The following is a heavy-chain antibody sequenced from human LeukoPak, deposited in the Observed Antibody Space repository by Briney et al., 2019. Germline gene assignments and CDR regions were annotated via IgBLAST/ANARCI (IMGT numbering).Heavy chain of an antibody. Sequence: SETQSLTCTVSGGSVTSHFWSWIRQPPGRGLEYIGYSSYTGNTRYNPSLEGRVTISLDTSKNQFSLKLSSLTPADTAVYYCARGYGNGWHDYWGQGTLVTVSS. D-gene: IGHD6-19*01. CDR3: ARGYGNGWHDY. CDR2: SSYTGNT. J-gene: IGHJ4*02. V-gene: IGHV4-59*02. CDR1: GGSVTSHF.